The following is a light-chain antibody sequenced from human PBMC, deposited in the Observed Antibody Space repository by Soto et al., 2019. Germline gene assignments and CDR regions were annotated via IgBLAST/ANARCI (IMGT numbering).Light chain of an antibody. J-gene: IGKJ4*01. CDR1: QNVSSSY. CDR3: QQYGSSPRV. V-gene: IGKV3-20*01. Sequence: EIVLTQSPGTLSLSPGERATLSCRASQNVSSSYLAWYQQKPGQAPRLLIYGASSRATGIPDRFSGSGSGTDFTLTISRLEPEDFAVYYCQQYGSSPRVFGGGTKVEIK. CDR2: GAS.